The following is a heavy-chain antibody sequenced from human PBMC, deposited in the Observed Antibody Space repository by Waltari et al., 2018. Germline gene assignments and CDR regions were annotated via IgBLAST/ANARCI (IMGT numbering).Heavy chain of an antibody. Sequence: QGQLVQSGAEVKKPGASLKVSCKASEYIFTAFYLHWVRPAPGRGLEWMGRINPNTGGTNLAESFQGRVTVTRDTSITTAYMELTRLTSDDTAMYYCARSTGTSYDSYYKGLDVWGQGTTLTVSS. J-gene: IGHJ6*02. V-gene: IGHV1-2*06. D-gene: IGHD3-16*01. CDR1: EYIFTAFY. CDR2: INPNTGGT. CDR3: ARSTGTSYDSYYKGLDV.